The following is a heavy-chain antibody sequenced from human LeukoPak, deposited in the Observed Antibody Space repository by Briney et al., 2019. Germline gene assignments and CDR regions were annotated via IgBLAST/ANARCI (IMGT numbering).Heavy chain of an antibody. CDR1: RFTFRTDW. J-gene: IGHJ4*02. Sequence: GGSLRLSCAASRFTFRTDWMNWVRQTPGKGLVWVSRISSDGSRTMYADSVKGRFTISRDNAKNSLYLQMNSLRAEDTAVYYCAREGPHYGDYAFDCWGQGTLVTVSS. CDR3: AREGPHYGDYAFDC. D-gene: IGHD4-17*01. CDR2: ISSDGSRT. V-gene: IGHV3-74*03.